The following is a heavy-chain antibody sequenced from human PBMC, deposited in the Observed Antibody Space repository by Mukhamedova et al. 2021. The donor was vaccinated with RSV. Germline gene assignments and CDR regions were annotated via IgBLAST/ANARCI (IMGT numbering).Heavy chain of an antibody. CDR3: ARDLMVVAATRDYY. Sequence: GFTFSSYAMHWVRQAPGKGLEWVAVISYDGSNKYYADSVKGRFTISRDNSKNTLYLQMNSLRAEDTAVYYCARDLMVVAATRDYY. V-gene: IGHV3-30*04. J-gene: IGHJ6*01. D-gene: IGHD2-15*01. CDR1: GFTFSSYA. CDR2: ISYDGSNK.